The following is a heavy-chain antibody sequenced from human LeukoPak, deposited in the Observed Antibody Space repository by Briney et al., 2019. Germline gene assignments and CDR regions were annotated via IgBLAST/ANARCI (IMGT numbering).Heavy chain of an antibody. D-gene: IGHD5-24*01. CDR2: IYPGDSDT. V-gene: IGHV5-51*01. Sequence: GESLKISCKGSGYSFTSYWIGWVRQMPGKGLEWMGIIYPGDSDTRYSPSFQGQVTISADKSVSTAYLQWSSLKASDTAMYYCARQGRDGYNFAVFDYWGQGTLVTVSS. CDR1: GYSFTSYW. J-gene: IGHJ4*02. CDR3: ARQGRDGYNFAVFDY.